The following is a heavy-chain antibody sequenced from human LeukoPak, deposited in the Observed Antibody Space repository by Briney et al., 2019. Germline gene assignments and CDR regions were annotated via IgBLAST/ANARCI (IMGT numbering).Heavy chain of an antibody. Sequence: SETLSLTCTVSGGSISSSSYYWGWIRQPPGKGLEWIGSIYYSGSTYYNPSLKSRVTISVDTSKNQFSLKLSSVTAADTAVYYCARSPKTYYDFWSGHDAFDIWGQGTMVTVSS. CDR3: ARSPKTYYDFWSGHDAFDI. J-gene: IGHJ3*02. CDR2: IYYSGST. D-gene: IGHD3-3*01. V-gene: IGHV4-39*07. CDR1: GGSISSSSYY.